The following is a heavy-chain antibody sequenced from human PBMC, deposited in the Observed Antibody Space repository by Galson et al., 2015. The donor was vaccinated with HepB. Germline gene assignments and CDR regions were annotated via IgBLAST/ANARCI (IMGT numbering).Heavy chain of an antibody. Sequence: TLSLTCAVYGGSFSGYYWSWIRQPPGKGLEWIGEINHSGSTNYNPSLKSRVTISVDTSKNQFSLKLSSVTAADTAVYHCARAGARFVTMVQGVITRHSAPFDYWGQGTLVTVSS. V-gene: IGHV4-34*01. D-gene: IGHD3-10*01. CDR1: GGSFSGYY. CDR3: ARAGARFVTMVQGVITRHSAPFDY. J-gene: IGHJ4*02. CDR2: INHSGST.